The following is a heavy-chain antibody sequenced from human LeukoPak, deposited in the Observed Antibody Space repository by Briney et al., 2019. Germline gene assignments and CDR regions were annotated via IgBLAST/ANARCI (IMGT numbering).Heavy chain of an antibody. CDR3: AKGMLRRAAAVDY. Sequence: GGSLRLSCAASGFTFSSHAMSWVRQAPGKGLEWVSAISGSGASTYYADSLTGWFTISRDNSKNTLYLEMNSLRAEDTAVYYCAKGMLRRAAAVDYWGQGTLVTVSS. D-gene: IGHD2-2*01. CDR1: GFTFSSHA. J-gene: IGHJ4*02. V-gene: IGHV3-23*01. CDR2: ISGSGAST.